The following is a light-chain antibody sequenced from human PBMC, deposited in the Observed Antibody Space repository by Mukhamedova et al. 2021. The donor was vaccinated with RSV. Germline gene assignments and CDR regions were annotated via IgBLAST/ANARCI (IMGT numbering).Light chain of an antibody. CDR2: RNN. V-gene: IGLV1-47*01. J-gene: IGLJ3*02. Sequence: GTISCSRSSSNIGSNYVYWYQQLPGTAPKLLIYRNNQRPSGVPDRFSGSKSGTSASLAISGLRSEDEADYYCAAWDDSLSGWVFGG. CDR3: AAWDDSLSGWV. CDR1: SSNIGSNY.